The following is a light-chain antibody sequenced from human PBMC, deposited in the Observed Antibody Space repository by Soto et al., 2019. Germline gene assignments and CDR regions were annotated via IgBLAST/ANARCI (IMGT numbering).Light chain of an antibody. Sequence: QSALTQPASVSGSPGQSITISCTGTSCDVGGYNYVSWYQQHPGKAPKLMIYDVSNRPSGVSSRFSGSKSGNTASLTISGLQAEDEADYYCSSYTGSSTLPYVFGTGTKLTVL. CDR2: DVS. CDR1: SCDVGGYNY. J-gene: IGLJ1*01. CDR3: SSYTGSSTLPYV. V-gene: IGLV2-14*03.